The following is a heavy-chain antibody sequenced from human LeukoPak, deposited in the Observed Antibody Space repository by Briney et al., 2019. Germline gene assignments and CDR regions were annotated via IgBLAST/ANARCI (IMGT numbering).Heavy chain of an antibody. CDR2: VSPYNGDT. D-gene: IGHD4-17*01. CDR3: AKAWDYGDRGEIDY. CDR1: GYTFINYA. Sequence: ASVKVSCKASGYTFINYAIHWVRQAPGQGLEWMGWVSPYNGDTKYAQNHQGRVIMTTDTSTTTAHMELRSLTSDDTAVYYCAKAWDYGDRGEIDYWGQGTLVTVSS. J-gene: IGHJ4*02. V-gene: IGHV1-18*01.